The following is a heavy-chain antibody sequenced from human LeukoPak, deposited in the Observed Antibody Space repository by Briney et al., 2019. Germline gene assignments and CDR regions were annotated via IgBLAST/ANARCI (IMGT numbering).Heavy chain of an antibody. CDR3: ARSYCSGGSCQGWFSLFDY. CDR2: IYPGDSDT. V-gene: IGHV5-51*01. J-gene: IGHJ4*02. D-gene: IGHD2-15*01. Sequence: GESLKISCKGSGYSFTSYWIGWVRQMPGKGLEWMGIIYPGDSDTRYSPSFQGQVTISADKSISTAYLQWSSLKAPDTAMYYCARSYCSGGSCQGWFSLFDYWGQGTLVTVSS. CDR1: GYSFTSYW.